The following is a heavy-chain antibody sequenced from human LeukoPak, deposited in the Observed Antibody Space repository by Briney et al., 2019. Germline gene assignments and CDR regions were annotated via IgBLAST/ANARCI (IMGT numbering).Heavy chain of an antibody. J-gene: IGHJ4*02. V-gene: IGHV4-59*01. CDR2: IYYSGST. D-gene: IGHD1-1*01. Sequence: PSETLSLTCTVSGGSISSYYWSWIRQPPGKGLEWIGYIYYSGSTNYNPSLKGRVTISVDTSKNQFSLKLSSVTAADTAVYYCARMGLTGPNDFDYWGQGTLVTVSS. CDR1: GGSISSYY. CDR3: ARMGLTGPNDFDY.